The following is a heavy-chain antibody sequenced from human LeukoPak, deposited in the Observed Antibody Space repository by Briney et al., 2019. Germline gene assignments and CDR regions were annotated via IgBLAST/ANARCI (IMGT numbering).Heavy chain of an antibody. CDR1: GYTFTGYY. D-gene: IGHD6-19*01. CDR2: INPYSGGR. V-gene: IGHV1-2*02. CDR3: ARDAYSSGWAYDWFDP. Sequence: ASVKVSCKASGYTFTGYYMHWVRQAPGQGLEWMGWINPYSGGRNNAQKFQGRVTMTRDTSISTAYMELSRLRSDDTAVYYCARDAYSSGWAYDWFDPWGQGTLVTVSS. J-gene: IGHJ5*02.